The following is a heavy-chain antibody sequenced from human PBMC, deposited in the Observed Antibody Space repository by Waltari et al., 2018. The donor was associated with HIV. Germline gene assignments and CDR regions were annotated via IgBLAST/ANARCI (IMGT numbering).Heavy chain of an antibody. CDR1: GFTFSSYW. D-gene: IGHD6-13*01. CDR3: ARNLEVAAAGGGVDY. J-gene: IGHJ4*02. Sequence: EVQLVESGGGLVQPGGSLRLSCAASGFTFSSYWMHWVRQAPGKGLVWGSRINSYGRSTSYADPVKGRFTISRDNAKNTLYLQMNSRRAEDTAVYYCARNLEVAAAGGGVDYWGQGTLVTVSS. CDR2: INSYGRST. V-gene: IGHV3-74*01.